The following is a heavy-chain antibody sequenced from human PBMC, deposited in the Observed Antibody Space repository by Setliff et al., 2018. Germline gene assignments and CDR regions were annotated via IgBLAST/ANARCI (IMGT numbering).Heavy chain of an antibody. V-gene: IGHV3-11*04. CDR1: GGSFSDYY. Sequence: LTCAVYGGSFSDYYMSWIRQAPGKGLEWVSYISSSGSTIYYADSVKGRFTISRDNSKNTLYLQMGSLRAEDMAVYYCATWTGYSIDYWGQGTLVTVSS. D-gene: IGHD3-3*01. CDR3: ATWTGYSIDY. J-gene: IGHJ4*02. CDR2: ISSSGSTI.